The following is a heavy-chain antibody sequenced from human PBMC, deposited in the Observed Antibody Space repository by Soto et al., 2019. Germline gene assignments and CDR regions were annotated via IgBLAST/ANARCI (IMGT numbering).Heavy chain of an antibody. D-gene: IGHD3-22*01. CDR2: ISGSSGFI. Sequence: VGSLRLSCAASGFTFSLYNMNWVRQAPGTGLEWVSSISGSSGFIYYADSVKGRFTISRDNAKNSLYLQMNSLRAEDTAVYYCARRGTSGYIGNWGQGTLVTVSS. V-gene: IGHV3-21*01. CDR1: GFTFSLYN. CDR3: ARRGTSGYIGN. J-gene: IGHJ4*02.